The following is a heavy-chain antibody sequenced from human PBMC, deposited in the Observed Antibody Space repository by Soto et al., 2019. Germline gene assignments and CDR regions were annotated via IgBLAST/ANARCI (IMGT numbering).Heavy chain of an antibody. Sequence: GASVKVSCKASGGTFSSYAISWVRQAPGQGLEWMGGIIPILGTANYAQKFQGRVTITADESTSTAYMELSSLRSEDTAVYYCARDFARGIAARRDYYYYGMDVWGQGTTVTVSS. CDR3: ARDFARGIAARRDYYYYGMDV. J-gene: IGHJ6*02. V-gene: IGHV1-69*13. CDR1: GGTFSSYA. D-gene: IGHD6-6*01. CDR2: IIPILGTA.